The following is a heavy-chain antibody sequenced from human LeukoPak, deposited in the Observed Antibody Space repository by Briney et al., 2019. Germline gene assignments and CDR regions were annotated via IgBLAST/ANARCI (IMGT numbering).Heavy chain of an antibody. CDR3: ARVGSGYYYDSSGYYYAY. CDR2: SSGSGGST. D-gene: IGHD3-22*01. Sequence: QPAGSLRLSCAASGFTFSSYAMSWVRQAPGKGLEWVSASSGSGGSTYYADSVKGRFTITRDNSKNTLFLQMNSLRAEDTAVYYCARVGSGYYYDSSGYYYAYWGQGTLVTVSS. V-gene: IGHV3-23*01. CDR1: GFTFSSYA. J-gene: IGHJ4*02.